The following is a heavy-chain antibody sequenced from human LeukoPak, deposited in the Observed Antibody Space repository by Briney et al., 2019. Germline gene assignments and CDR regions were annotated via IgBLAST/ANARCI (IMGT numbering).Heavy chain of an antibody. V-gene: IGHV3-53*01. Sequence: GGSLRLSCAASGFTVSSNYMSWVRQAPGKGLEWGSVIYSGGSTYYADSVKGRFTISRDNAKNSVYLQMNSLRAEDTALYYCARGSGSSWYFYFDYWGQGTLVTVSS. CDR1: GFTVSSNY. J-gene: IGHJ4*02. D-gene: IGHD6-13*01. CDR2: IYSGGST. CDR3: ARGSGSSWYFYFDY.